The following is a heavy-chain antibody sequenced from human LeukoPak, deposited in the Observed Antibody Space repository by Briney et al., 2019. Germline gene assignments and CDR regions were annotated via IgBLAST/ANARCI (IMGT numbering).Heavy chain of an antibody. V-gene: IGHV3-21*01. J-gene: IGHJ4*02. Sequence: GGSLRLSCAASGFPLSSYAMSWVRQGPGKGLEWVAATSSSDAGVYHADSVKGRFTISRDNAKNSLYLQMNSLRAEDTAVYYCARDRTPGYSSGWYGDYWGQGTLVTVSS. CDR1: GFPLSSYA. CDR3: ARDRTPGYSSGWYGDY. D-gene: IGHD6-19*01. CDR2: TSSSDAGV.